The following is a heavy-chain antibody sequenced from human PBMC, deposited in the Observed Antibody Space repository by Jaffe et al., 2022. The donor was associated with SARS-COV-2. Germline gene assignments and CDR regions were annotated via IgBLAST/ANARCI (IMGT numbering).Heavy chain of an antibody. D-gene: IGHD3-10*01. V-gene: IGHV3-7*01. J-gene: IGHJ6*02. Sequence: EVQLVESGGGLVQPGGSLRLSCAASGFTFSSYWMSWVRQAPGKGLEWVANIKQDGSEKYYVDSVKGRFTISRDNAKNSLYLQMNSLRAEDTAVYYCARDRPSFIRGVIRYYYYGMDVWGQGTTVTVSS. CDR2: IKQDGSEK. CDR3: ARDRPSFIRGVIRYYYYGMDV. CDR1: GFTFSSYW.